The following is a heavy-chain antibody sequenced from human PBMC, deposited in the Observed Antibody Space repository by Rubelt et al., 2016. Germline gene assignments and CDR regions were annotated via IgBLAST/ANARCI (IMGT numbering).Heavy chain of an antibody. J-gene: IGHJ4*02. CDR2: INPSGGST. CDR3: AREQETTVTIEGVLGY. Sequence: QVQLVQSGAEVKKPGASVKVSCTASGYTFTSYYMHWVRQAPGQGLEWLGIINPSGGSTSYAQKFQGRVTMTRDTSTSTVYMELSSLRSEDTAVYYCAREQETTVTIEGVLGYWGQGTLATVSS. CDR1: GYTFTSYY. V-gene: IGHV1-46*01. D-gene: IGHD4-17*01.